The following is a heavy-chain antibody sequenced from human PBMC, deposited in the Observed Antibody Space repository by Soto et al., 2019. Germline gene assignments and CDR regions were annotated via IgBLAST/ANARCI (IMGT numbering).Heavy chain of an antibody. Sequence: QVQLQESGPGLVKPSGTLSLTCTVSGDSISNYYWSWIRQPPGKGLEWIGYIYYSGNTNYNPSLKSRVTMSVDTSKNQFSLRLSSVTAADTAVYFCASGYNYEEYDAFDIWGQGTMVTVSS. V-gene: IGHV4-59*01. D-gene: IGHD5-12*01. CDR2: IYYSGNT. CDR3: ASGYNYEEYDAFDI. J-gene: IGHJ3*02. CDR1: GDSISNYY.